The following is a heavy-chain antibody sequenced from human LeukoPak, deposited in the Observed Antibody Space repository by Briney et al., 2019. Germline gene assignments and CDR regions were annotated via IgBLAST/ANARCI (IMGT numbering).Heavy chain of an antibody. J-gene: IGHJ1*01. CDR1: GFTFSSYS. CDR2: ISSSSSTI. D-gene: IGHD6-19*01. Sequence: AGGSLRLSCAASGFTFSSYSMNWVRQAPGKGLEWVSYISSSSSTIYYADSVKGRFTISRDNAKNSLYLQMNSLRAEDTAVYYCARGNHGSSGWYLYFQHWGQGTLVTVSS. CDR3: ARGNHGSSGWYLYFQH. V-gene: IGHV3-48*04.